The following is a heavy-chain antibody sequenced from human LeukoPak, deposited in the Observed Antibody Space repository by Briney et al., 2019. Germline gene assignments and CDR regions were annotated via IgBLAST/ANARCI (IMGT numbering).Heavy chain of an antibody. Sequence: SLRLSCAASGFTFSSYAMHWVRQAPGKGLEWVAVISYDGSNKYYADSVKGRFTISRDNSKNTLYLQMNSLRAEDTAVYYCAAPQSYYYDSSGYYYALDYWGQGTLVTVSS. CDR1: GFTFSSYA. V-gene: IGHV3-30*14. CDR2: ISYDGSNK. D-gene: IGHD3-22*01. J-gene: IGHJ4*02. CDR3: AAPQSYYYDSSGYYYALDY.